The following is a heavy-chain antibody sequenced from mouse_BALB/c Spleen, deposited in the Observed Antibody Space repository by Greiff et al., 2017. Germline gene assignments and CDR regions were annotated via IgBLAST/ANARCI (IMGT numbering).Heavy chain of an antibody. CDR2: ISYSGST. CDR1: GYSITSDYA. D-gene: IGHD2-4*01. Sequence: EVQLQESGPGLVKPSQSLSLTCTVTGYSITSDYAWNWIRQFPGNKLEWMGYISYSGSTSYNPSLKSRISITRDTSKNQFFLQLNSVTTEDTATYYCARGRDYDGVFDYWGQGTTLTVSS. J-gene: IGHJ2*01. CDR3: ARGRDYDGVFDY. V-gene: IGHV3-2*02.